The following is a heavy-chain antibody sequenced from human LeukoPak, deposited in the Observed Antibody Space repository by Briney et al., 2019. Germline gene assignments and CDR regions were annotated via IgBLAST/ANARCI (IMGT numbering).Heavy chain of an antibody. CDR3: AKDEVLWFGERAFDI. V-gene: IGHV3-23*01. D-gene: IGHD3-10*01. J-gene: IGHJ3*02. Sequence: GGSLRLSCAASGFTLSSYAINWVRQAPGKGLDWVSVISTSGGTTYYADSVKGRFTISRDNSKNTLYLQMNSLSVEDTAVYYCAKDEVLWFGERAFDIWGHGTMVTVSS. CDR1: GFTLSSYA. CDR2: ISTSGGTT.